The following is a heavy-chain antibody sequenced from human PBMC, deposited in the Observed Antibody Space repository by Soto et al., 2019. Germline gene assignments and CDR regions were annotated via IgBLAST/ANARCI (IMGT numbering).Heavy chain of an antibody. CDR3: AVLKLTYYDFWSGIDY. V-gene: IGHV3-30-3*01. CDR1: GFTFSSYA. J-gene: IGHJ4*02. CDR2: ISYDGSNK. Sequence: QVQLVESGGGVVQPGRSLRLSCAASGFTFSSYAMHWVRQAPGTGLEWVAVISYDGSNKYYADSVKGRFTISRDNSKNTLYLQMNSLRAENTAVYYCAVLKLTYYDFWSGIDYWGQGTLVTVSA. D-gene: IGHD3-3*01.